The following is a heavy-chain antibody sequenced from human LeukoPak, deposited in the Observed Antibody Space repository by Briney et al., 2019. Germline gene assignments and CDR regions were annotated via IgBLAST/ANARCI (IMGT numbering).Heavy chain of an antibody. CDR2: ISAYNGNT. CDR1: GGTFSSYA. V-gene: IGHV1-18*01. Sequence: ASVKVSCKASGGTFSSYAISWVRQAPGQGLEWMGWISAYNGNTNYAQKLQGRVTMTTDTSTSTAYMELRSLRSDDTAVYYCARDPVRDYYDSSGYYPYDYWGQGTLVTVSS. J-gene: IGHJ4*02. CDR3: ARDPVRDYYDSSGYYPYDY. D-gene: IGHD3-22*01.